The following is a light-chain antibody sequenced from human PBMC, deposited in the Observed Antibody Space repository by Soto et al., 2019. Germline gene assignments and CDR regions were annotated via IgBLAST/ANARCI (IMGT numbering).Light chain of an antibody. J-gene: IGKJ2*01. CDR1: QSISRY. CDR3: HQIYSTPRLFT. CDR2: AAS. V-gene: IGKV1-39*01. Sequence: DIQMTQSPSSLSASVGDRVTITCRASQSISRYLNWYQQKPGKAPKLLIYAASSLQSGVPSRFSGSGSWTDFTLTISSLQPEDSATYYCHQIYSTPRLFTFGQGTNLEI.